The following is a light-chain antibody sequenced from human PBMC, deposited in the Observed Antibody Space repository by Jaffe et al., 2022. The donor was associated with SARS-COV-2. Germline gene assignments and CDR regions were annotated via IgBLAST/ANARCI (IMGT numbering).Light chain of an antibody. CDR3: QHYGTSPPMYS. J-gene: IGKJ2*01. CDR2: GAS. V-gene: IGKV3-20*01. CDR1: QTISNRY. Sequence: EIVLTQSPGTLSLSPGERATLSCRASQTISNRYLAWYQQKPGQPPRLLIYGASRRDTGIPDKFSGSGSGTDFTLTISRLEPEDFAVYYCQHYGTSPPMYSFGQGTKLEL.